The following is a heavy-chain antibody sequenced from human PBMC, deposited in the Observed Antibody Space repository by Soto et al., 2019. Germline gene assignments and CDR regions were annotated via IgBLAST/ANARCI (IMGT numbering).Heavy chain of an antibody. CDR3: ARASFFYYDSSGHLDI. CDR2: IYSGGST. V-gene: IGHV3-53*01. Sequence: GGSLRLSCAASGFTVSSNYMSWVRQAPGKGLEWVSVIYSGGSTYYADSMKGRFTISRDNSKNTLYLQMNSLRAEDTAVYYCARASFFYYDSSGHLDIWGQGTMVTVSS. D-gene: IGHD3-22*01. CDR1: GFTVSSNY. J-gene: IGHJ3*02.